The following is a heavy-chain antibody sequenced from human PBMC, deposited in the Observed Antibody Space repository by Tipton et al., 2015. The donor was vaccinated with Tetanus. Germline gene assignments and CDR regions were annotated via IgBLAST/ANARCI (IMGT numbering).Heavy chain of an antibody. J-gene: IGHJ3*02. CDR1: GFNFNSYW. Sequence: QLVQSGAEVKKPGESLKISCKGSGFNFNSYWIGWVRQMAGKGLDWMGIIYLGDSDTRYSPSFQGQVTISTDKSIRTAYLQRRSLKASDTAMYYCASGSDYDSDSVFMWGQGTMVTVSS. CDR3: ASGSDYDSDSVFM. D-gene: IGHD3-22*01. CDR2: IYLGDSDT. V-gene: IGHV5-51*01.